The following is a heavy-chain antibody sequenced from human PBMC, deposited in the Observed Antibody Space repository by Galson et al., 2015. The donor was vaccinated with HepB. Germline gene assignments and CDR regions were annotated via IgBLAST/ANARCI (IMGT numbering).Heavy chain of an antibody. V-gene: IGHV6-1*01. CDR2: TYYRSKWYN. D-gene: IGHD3-16*02. Sequence: CAISGDSVSSNSAAWNWIRQSPSRGLEWLGRTYYRSKWYNDYAVSVKSRITTNPDTSKNQFSLQLNSVTPEDTAVYYCAREARDYVWGSYRANWFDPWGQGTLVTVSS. CDR3: AREARDYVWGSYRANWFDP. CDR1: GDSVSSNSAA. J-gene: IGHJ5*02.